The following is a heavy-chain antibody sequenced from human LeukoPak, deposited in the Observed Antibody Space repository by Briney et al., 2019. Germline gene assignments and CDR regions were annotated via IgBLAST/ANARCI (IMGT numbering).Heavy chain of an antibody. Sequence: PSETLSLTXTVSGGSISSYYWSWIRQPAGKGLEWIGRIYTSGSTNYNPSLKSRVTMSVDTSKNQFSLKLSSVTAADTAVYYCARDSLTIFGVVPIDYWGQGTLVTVSS. CDR2: IYTSGST. D-gene: IGHD3-3*01. V-gene: IGHV4-4*07. CDR3: ARDSLTIFGVVPIDY. CDR1: GGSISSYY. J-gene: IGHJ4*02.